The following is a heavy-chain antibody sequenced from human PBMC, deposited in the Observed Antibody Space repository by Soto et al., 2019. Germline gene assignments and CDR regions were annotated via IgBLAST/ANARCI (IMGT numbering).Heavy chain of an antibody. V-gene: IGHV3-23*01. CDR2: ISGSGGST. CDR1: GFTFSSYA. D-gene: IGHD3-3*01. J-gene: IGHJ4*02. CDR3: AKDKGLRFLEWLLSDYLDY. Sequence: EVQLLESGGGLVQPGGSLRLSCAASGFTFSSYAMSWVRQAPGKGLEWVSAISGSGGSTYYADSVKGRFTISRDNSKNTLYLQMNSLRAEDTAVYYCAKDKGLRFLEWLLSDYLDYWGQGTLVTVSS.